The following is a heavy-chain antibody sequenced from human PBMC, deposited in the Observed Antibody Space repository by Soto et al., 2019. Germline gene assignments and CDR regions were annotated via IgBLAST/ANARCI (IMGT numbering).Heavy chain of an antibody. CDR3: ARHQVSSGALFWAFDY. Sequence: GESLKISCKGSGYSFSTYWIGWVRQMPGKGLEWMGIIYPGESDTRYSPSFQGQVSISADKSINTAYLQWSSLKASDTAIYYCARHQVSSGALFWAFDYWGPGTLVTVSS. D-gene: IGHD6-19*01. J-gene: IGHJ4*02. CDR1: GYSFSTYW. CDR2: IYPGESDT. V-gene: IGHV5-51*01.